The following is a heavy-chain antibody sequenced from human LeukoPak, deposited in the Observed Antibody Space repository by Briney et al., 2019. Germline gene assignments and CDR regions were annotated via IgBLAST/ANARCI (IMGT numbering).Heavy chain of an antibody. V-gene: IGHV3-21*01. J-gene: IGHJ4*02. Sequence: GGSLRLSFAASGFTFSSYSMNWVRQAPGKGLEWVSSISSSSSYIYYADSVKGRFTISRDNAKNSLYLQMNSLRAEDTAVYYCARGIAARTPFDYWGQGTLVTVSS. CDR2: ISSSSSYI. CDR3: ARGIAARTPFDY. D-gene: IGHD6-6*01. CDR1: GFTFSSYS.